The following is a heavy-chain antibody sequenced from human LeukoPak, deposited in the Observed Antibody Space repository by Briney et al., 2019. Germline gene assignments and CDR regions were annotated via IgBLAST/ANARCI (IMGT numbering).Heavy chain of an antibody. CDR1: GYTFTSYA. CDR3: ARVGGDSSSEGMDV. Sequence: GASVTVSCKTSGYTFTSYAMNWVRQAPGQGLEWMGWINTNTGNPTYAQGFTGRFVFSLDTSVSTAYLQISSLKAEDTAVYYCARVGGDSSSEGMDVWGQGTTVTVSS. CDR2: INTNTGNP. D-gene: IGHD6-6*01. V-gene: IGHV7-4-1*02. J-gene: IGHJ6*02.